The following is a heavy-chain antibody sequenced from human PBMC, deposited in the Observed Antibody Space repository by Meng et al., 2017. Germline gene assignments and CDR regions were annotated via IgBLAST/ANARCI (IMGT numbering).Heavy chain of an antibody. Sequence: SVKVSCKASGFTFTSSAVQWVRQARGQRLEWIGWIVVGSGNTNYAQKFQERVTITRDMSTSTAYMELSSLRSEDTAVYYCAARGGATDGSSWYDFDYWGQGTLVTVSS. CDR3: AARGGATDGSSWYDFDY. D-gene: IGHD6-13*01. J-gene: IGHJ4*02. V-gene: IGHV1-58*01. CDR2: IVVGSGNT. CDR1: GFTFTSSA.